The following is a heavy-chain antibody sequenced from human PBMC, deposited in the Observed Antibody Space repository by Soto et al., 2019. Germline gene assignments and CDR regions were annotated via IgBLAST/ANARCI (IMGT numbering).Heavy chain of an antibody. D-gene: IGHD2-2*01. V-gene: IGHV3-21*01. CDR1: GFTFSSYS. CDR3: ATHHTLYCSSTSCYYYYGMDV. J-gene: IGHJ6*02. Sequence: PGGSLRLSCAASGFTFSSYSMNWVRQAPGKGLERVSSISSSSSYIYYADSVKGRFTISRDNAKNSLYLQMNSLRAEDTAVYYCATHHTLYCSSTSCYYYYGMDVWGQGTTVTVSS. CDR2: ISSSSSYI.